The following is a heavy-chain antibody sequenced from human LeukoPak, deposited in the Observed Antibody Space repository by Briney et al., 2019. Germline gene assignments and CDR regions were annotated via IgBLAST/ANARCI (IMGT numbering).Heavy chain of an antibody. CDR3: ARVSSFTAPLYYYYYMDV. Sequence: GGSLRLSCAASGFTFSSYAMSWVRQAPGKGLEWVANIKQDGSEKYYVDSVKGRFTISRDNAKNSLYLQMNSLRAEDTAVYYCARVSSFTAPLYYYYYMDVWGKGTTVTVSS. CDR1: GFTFSSYA. D-gene: IGHD2/OR15-2a*01. V-gene: IGHV3-7*01. J-gene: IGHJ6*03. CDR2: IKQDGSEK.